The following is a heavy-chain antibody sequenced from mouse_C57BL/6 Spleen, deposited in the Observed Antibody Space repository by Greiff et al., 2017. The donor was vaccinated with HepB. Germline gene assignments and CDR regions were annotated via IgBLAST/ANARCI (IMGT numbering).Heavy chain of an antibody. J-gene: IGHJ3*01. V-gene: IGHV1-80*01. D-gene: IGHD1-1*01. CDR3: ASMGYYVSSPAWFAY. CDR1: GYAFSSYW. Sequence: QVQLQQSGAELVKPGASVKISCKASGYAFSSYWMNWVKQRPGKGLEWIGQIYPGDGDTNYNGKFKGKATLTADKSTSTAYMQLSSLTSEDSAFYFCASMGYYVSSPAWFAYWGKGTLVTVSA. CDR2: IYPGDGDT.